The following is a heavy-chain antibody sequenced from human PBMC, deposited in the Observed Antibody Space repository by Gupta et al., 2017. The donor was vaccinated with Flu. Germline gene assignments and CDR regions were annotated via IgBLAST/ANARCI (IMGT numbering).Heavy chain of an antibody. V-gene: IGHV3-48*03. CDR3: ATSQSTAHSDYYYYGMDV. Sequence: EVQLVESGGGLVQPGGSLRLSCAASGFTFSSYEMNWVRQAPGKGLEWVSYISSSGSTIYYADSVKGRFTISRDNAKNSLYLQMNSLRAEDTAVYYCATSQSTAHSDYYYYGMDVWGQGTTVTVSS. CDR2: ISSSGSTI. CDR1: GFTFSSYE. J-gene: IGHJ6*02. D-gene: IGHD5-18*01.